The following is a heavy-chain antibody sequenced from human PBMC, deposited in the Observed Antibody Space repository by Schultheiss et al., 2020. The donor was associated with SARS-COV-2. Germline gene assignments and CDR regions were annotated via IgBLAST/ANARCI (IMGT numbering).Heavy chain of an antibody. CDR2: INSDGSST. V-gene: IGHV3-74*01. CDR1: GFTFSSYA. J-gene: IGHJ4*02. D-gene: IGHD3-22*01. Sequence: GGSLRLSCAASGFTFSSYAMSWVRQAPGKGLVWVSRINSDGSSTSYADSVKGRFTISRDNAKNTLYLQMNSLRAEDTAVYYCARDAKEYDSSGYWGYFDYWGQGTLVTVSS. CDR3: ARDAKEYDSSGYWGYFDY.